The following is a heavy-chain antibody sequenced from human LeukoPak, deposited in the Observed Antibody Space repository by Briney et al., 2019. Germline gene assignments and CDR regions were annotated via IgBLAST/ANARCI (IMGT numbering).Heavy chain of an antibody. V-gene: IGHV4-59*01. CDR3: ARGGILYGSGSYIGYFDN. Sequence: PSETLSLTCTVSGGSISSYYWSWIRQPPGKGLEWIGYIYYSGSTYYNPSLKSRVTISVDTSKKQFSLKLNSVTAADTAVYYCARGGILYGSGSYIGYFDNWGQGTLVTVSS. CDR2: IYYSGST. CDR1: GGSISSYY. D-gene: IGHD3-10*01. J-gene: IGHJ4*02.